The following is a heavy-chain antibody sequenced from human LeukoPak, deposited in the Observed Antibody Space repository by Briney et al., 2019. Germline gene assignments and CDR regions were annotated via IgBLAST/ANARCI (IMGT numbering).Heavy chain of an antibody. CDR2: IYHSGST. V-gene: IGHV4-4*02. Sequence: SETLSLTCAVSGGSISSSNWWSWVRQPPGKGLAWIGEIYHSGSTNYNPSLKSRVTISVGKSKNQFSLKLSSVTAADTAVYYCARHIVGSTGWYFDLWGRGTLVTVSS. CDR1: GGSISSSNW. CDR3: ARHIVGSTGWYFDL. D-gene: IGHD1-26*01. J-gene: IGHJ2*01.